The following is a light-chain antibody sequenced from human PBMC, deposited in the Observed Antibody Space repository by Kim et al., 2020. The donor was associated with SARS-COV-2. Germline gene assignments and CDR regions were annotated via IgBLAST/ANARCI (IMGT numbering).Light chain of an antibody. J-gene: IGKJ4*01. Sequence: VSPGASTTLACRASQSLSNNLAWYQHKPGQTPRLLIYGAYTRAPGIPARFSGSGSGTEFTLAITSLQSEDFAVYYCQQYNDWPLTFGGGTKVDIK. CDR2: GAY. CDR1: QSLSNN. CDR3: QQYNDWPLT. V-gene: IGKV3-15*01.